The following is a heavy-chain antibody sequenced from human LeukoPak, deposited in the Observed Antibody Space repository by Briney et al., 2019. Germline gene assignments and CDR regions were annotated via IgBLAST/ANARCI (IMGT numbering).Heavy chain of an antibody. V-gene: IGHV3-48*01. CDR1: GFTFSSYS. CDR3: ARLWGGNGYSGGSLNL. CDR2: ISGGGDAT. J-gene: IGHJ4*02. Sequence: GGSLRLSCAASGFTFSSYSMNWVRQAPGKGLEWVSAISGGGDATKYADSVKGRFTISRDNSNNMVFLQMDRLRAEDTAVYYCARLWGGNGYSGGSLNLWGQGTLVTVSS. D-gene: IGHD3-16*01.